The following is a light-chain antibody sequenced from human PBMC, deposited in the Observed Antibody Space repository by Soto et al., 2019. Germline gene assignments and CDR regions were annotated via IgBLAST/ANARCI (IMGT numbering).Light chain of an antibody. J-gene: IGKJ1*01. CDR3: QQYDQWWT. Sequence: EIVLTQSPGTLSLSPGERATLSCRASQSVSSSYLAWYQQTPGQAPRLVVYGASSRATGIPDRFSGSGSGTEYSLTISSLQSEDFGVYFCQQYDQWWTFGQGTKVDIK. CDR1: QSVSSSY. CDR2: GAS. V-gene: IGKV3-20*01.